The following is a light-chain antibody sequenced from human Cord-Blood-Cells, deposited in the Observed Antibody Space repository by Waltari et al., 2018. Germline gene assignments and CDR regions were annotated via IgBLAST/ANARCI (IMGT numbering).Light chain of an antibody. Sequence: EIVLTQSPATLSLSPGERATLSCRASQSFSSYLDCYQQNPGQAPRLLIYDASNRATGIPARFSGSGSGTDFTRTISSLEPEDFAVYYCQQRSNWLTFGGGTKVEIK. CDR3: QQRSNWLT. CDR1: QSFSSY. V-gene: IGKV3-11*01. J-gene: IGKJ4*01. CDR2: DAS.